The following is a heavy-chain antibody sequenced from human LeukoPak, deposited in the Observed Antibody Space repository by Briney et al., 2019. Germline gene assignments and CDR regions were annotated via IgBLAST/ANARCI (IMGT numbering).Heavy chain of an antibody. D-gene: IGHD3-22*01. V-gene: IGHV4-39*07. CDR3: ARYHYDSSGYYYWFDP. Sequence: SETLSLTCTVSGGSISSSGYYWGWIRQPPGKGLEWIGSIYYSGSTYYNPSLKSRVTISVDTSKNQFSLKLSSVAAADTAVYYCARYHYDSSGYYYWFDPWGQGTLVTVSS. CDR1: GGSISSSGYY. J-gene: IGHJ5*02. CDR2: IYYSGST.